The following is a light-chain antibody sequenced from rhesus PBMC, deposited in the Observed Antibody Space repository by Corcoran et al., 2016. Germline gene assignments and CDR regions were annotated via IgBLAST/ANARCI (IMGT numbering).Light chain of an antibody. Sequence: DIQMTQSPSSLSASVGDTVTITCRASQSIRNWLDWYQQKPGKAPKLLIYKASSLQSGVPSRFSGSGSGTDCTLTISSLQPEDFATYYCLQYSSSPFTFGPGTKLDIK. CDR2: KAS. CDR1: QSIRNW. J-gene: IGKJ3*01. CDR3: LQYSSSPFT. V-gene: IGKV1-22*01.